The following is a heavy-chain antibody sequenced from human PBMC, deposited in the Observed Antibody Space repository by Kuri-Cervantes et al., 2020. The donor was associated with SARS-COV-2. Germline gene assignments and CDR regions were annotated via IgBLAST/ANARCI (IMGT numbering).Heavy chain of an antibody. CDR1: GGSISSYY. CDR3: ARFQSSRGKPYYYGMDV. J-gene: IGHJ6*02. D-gene: IGHD6-6*01. Sequence: LSLTCTVSGGSISSYYWSWIRQAPGKGLEWVSGISWNSGSIGYADSVKGRFTISRDNAKNSLYLQMNSLRAEDTALYYCARFQSSRGKPYYYGMDVWGQGTTVTVSS. CDR2: ISWNSGSI. V-gene: IGHV3-9*01.